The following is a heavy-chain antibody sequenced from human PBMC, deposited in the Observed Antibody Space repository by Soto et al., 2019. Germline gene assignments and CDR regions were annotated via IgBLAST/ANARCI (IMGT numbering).Heavy chain of an antibody. V-gene: IGHV3-30-3*01. CDR1: GYTFTSYA. J-gene: IGHJ4*02. Sequence: SCKASGYTFTSYAMHWVRQAPGKGLEWVAVISYDASNKYYADSVKGRFTISRDNSKNTLYLQMNSLRAEDTAVYYCARATYYYDSSSVDYWGQGTLVTVPS. CDR2: ISYDASNK. CDR3: ARATYYYDSSSVDY. D-gene: IGHD3-22*01.